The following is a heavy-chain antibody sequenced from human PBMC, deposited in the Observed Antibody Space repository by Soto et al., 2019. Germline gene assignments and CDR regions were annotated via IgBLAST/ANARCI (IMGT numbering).Heavy chain of an antibody. Sequence: SVKVSCKASGGTFSSYAISWVRQAPGQGLEWMGGIIPIFGTANYAQKFQGRVTITADESTSTAYMELSSLRSEDTAVYYCARGYEPTMRDREALFDIWGQGTMVTVSS. CDR3: ARGYEPTMRDREALFDI. CDR1: GGTFSSYA. D-gene: IGHD2-2*01. J-gene: IGHJ3*02. CDR2: IIPIFGTA. V-gene: IGHV1-69*13.